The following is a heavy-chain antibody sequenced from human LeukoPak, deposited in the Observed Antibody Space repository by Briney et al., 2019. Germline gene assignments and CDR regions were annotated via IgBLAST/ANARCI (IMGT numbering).Heavy chain of an antibody. V-gene: IGHV3-33*01. CDR3: ARAYYDILTGYYY. Sequence: GGSLRLSCAASGFTFSNSGMHWVRQAPGKGLEWVAVIWYDGSNKYYADSVKGRFTISRDNAKNSLYLQMNSLRAEDTAVYYRARAYYDILTGYYYWGQGTLVTVSS. CDR1: GFTFSNSG. CDR2: IWYDGSNK. J-gene: IGHJ4*02. D-gene: IGHD3-9*01.